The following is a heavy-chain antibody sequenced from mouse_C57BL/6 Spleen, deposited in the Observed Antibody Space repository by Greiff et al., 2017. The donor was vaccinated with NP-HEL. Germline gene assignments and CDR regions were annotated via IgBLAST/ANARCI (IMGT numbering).Heavy chain of an antibody. CDR3: AREDCDFLYAMDY. CDR2: IYPRDGST. CDR1: GYTFTDHT. J-gene: IGHJ4*01. Sequence: VQLQQSDAELVKPGASVKISCKVSGYTFTDHTIHWMKQRPEQGLEWIGYIYPRDGSTKYNEKFKGKATLTADKSSSTAYMQLNSLTSEDSAVYVCAREDCDFLYAMDYWGQGTSVTVSS. V-gene: IGHV1-78*01. D-gene: IGHD2-13*01.